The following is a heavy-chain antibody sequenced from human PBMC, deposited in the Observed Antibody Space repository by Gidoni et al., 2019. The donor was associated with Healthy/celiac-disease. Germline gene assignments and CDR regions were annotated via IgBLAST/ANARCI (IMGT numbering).Heavy chain of an antibody. D-gene: IGHD6-19*01. Sequence: EVQLVESGGCLIQPGVSLRLLGPASDFTVSSNYMRWVRQAPGKGLGGVSVIYTGVNTYNADSVKGRFTISRDNSKNTLYLQMNSLRAEDTAIYYWARACGAVASWFDPWGQGTLVTVSS. J-gene: IGHJ5*02. CDR1: DFTVSSNY. CDR3: ARACGAVASWFDP. V-gene: IGHV3-53*01. CDR2: IYTGVNT.